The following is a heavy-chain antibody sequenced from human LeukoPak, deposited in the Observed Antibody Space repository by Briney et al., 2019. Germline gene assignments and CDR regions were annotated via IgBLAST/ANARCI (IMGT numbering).Heavy chain of an antibody. D-gene: IGHD1-26*01. Sequence: SETLSLTCTVSGDSISSYYWCWIRQPAGKGLEWIGRIYTSGSTNYNPSLKSRVTMSVDTSKNQFSLKLSSVTAADTAVYYCARVRSYGALPVFDYWGQGTLVTVSS. V-gene: IGHV4-4*07. CDR1: GDSISSYY. CDR3: ARVRSYGALPVFDY. J-gene: IGHJ4*02. CDR2: IYTSGST.